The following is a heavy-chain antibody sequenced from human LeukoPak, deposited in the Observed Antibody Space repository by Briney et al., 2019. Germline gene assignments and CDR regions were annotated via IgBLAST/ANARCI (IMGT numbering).Heavy chain of an antibody. CDR2: ISTYGGST. CDR1: GFTFSSYA. Sequence: GGSLRLSCAASGFTFSSYAMYWVRQAPGKGLEYVSAISTYGGSTYYANSVKGRFTISRDNSKNMLYLQMNSLGAEDTAVYYCARDRSRGLLDAFDIWGQGTMVTVSS. V-gene: IGHV3-64*01. D-gene: IGHD3-10*01. J-gene: IGHJ3*02. CDR3: ARDRSRGLLDAFDI.